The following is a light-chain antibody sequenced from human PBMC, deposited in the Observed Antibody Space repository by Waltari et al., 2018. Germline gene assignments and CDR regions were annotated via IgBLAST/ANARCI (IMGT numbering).Light chain of an antibody. CDR3: QSYDSSLSGWV. V-gene: IGLV1-40*01. J-gene: IGLJ3*02. CDR2: ANT. Sequence: TISCTGSSSNIGAGYDVHWYQQFPGTAPKLLIYANTNRPSGVPDRFSGSKSGTSASLAITGLQAEDEADYYCQSYDSSLSGWVFGGGTKLTVL. CDR1: SSNIGAGYD.